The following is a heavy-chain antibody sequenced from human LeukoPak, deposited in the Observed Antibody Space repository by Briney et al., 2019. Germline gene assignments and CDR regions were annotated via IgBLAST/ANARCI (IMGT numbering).Heavy chain of an antibody. J-gene: IGHJ3*02. Sequence: GGSLRLSCVASGFAFSTYPMSWVRQAPGKGLEWVSGVSGSGGHKFYADSAKGRVTISRDNSKKTLYLQMSSLRADDTAVYCCAKGGASVTDAPHGDVVTTTLDGFDIRGHGTMVTVST. CDR1: GFAFSTYP. CDR3: AKGGASVTDAPHGDVVTTTLDGFDI. CDR2: VSGSGGHK. V-gene: IGHV3-23*01. D-gene: IGHD4-17*01.